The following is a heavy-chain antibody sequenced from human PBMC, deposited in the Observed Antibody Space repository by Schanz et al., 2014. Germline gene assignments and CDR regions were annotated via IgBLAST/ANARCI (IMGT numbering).Heavy chain of an antibody. Sequence: QVQLVESGGGVVQPGRSLRLSCAASGFNFGSHGMHWVRQAPGKGLEWVAVISYDGSFKNYADSVRGRITMSRDNSKNTMYLQINNLRADDTAVYYCARARGYNYGLFDYWGLGTLVTVSS. CDR2: ISYDGSFK. CDR1: GFNFGSHG. V-gene: IGHV3-33*01. D-gene: IGHD5-18*01. CDR3: ARARGYNYGLFDY. J-gene: IGHJ4*01.